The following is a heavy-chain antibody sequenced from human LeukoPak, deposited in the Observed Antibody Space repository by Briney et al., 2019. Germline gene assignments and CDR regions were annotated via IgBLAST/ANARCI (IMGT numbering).Heavy chain of an antibody. Sequence: EAAVKVSYKASGCTFNSYSNSLVRQDPGPGLEWMGGYIPILGTANYAQKFQGRVTITADESKSTAYMELSSLRSEDTAVYYCARVQITDSSSRGIGVYYYYYMDVWGKGTTVTVSS. CDR2: YIPILGTA. V-gene: IGHV1-69*13. CDR3: ARVQITDSSSRGIGVYYYYYMDV. J-gene: IGHJ6*03. D-gene: IGHD6-13*01. CDR1: GCTFNSYS.